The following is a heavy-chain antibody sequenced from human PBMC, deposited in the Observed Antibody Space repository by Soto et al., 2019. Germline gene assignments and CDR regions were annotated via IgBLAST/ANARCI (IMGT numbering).Heavy chain of an antibody. CDR1: GLTFSDYA. D-gene: IGHD1-7*01. J-gene: IGHJ4*02. Sequence: PVGSLRLSCATSGLTFSDYAMSWVRQAPGGGLEWVSSMSGSSSTTYNADSVRGRFTISRDRSKNTLYLQMSSLRAEDTALYYCAKNQERELPRVIDFWGQGTLVTVSS. CDR3: AKNQERELPRVIDF. V-gene: IGHV3-23*01. CDR2: MSGSSSTT.